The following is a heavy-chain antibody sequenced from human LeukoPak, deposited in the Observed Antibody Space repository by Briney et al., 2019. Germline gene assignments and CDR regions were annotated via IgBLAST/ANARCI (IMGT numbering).Heavy chain of an antibody. J-gene: IGHJ4*02. D-gene: IGHD2-2*02. CDR3: EKYLRDSGTYYFDF. V-gene: IGHV4-59*01. Sequence: PSEILSLTCTVSGGSINNYYWSWIRQPPGKGLEWIGYVYSSGLTNYNPSLRSRVTISIDTSRSQFSLKLNSVTAADTAVYYCEKYLRDSGTYYFDFWGQGALVTVSS. CDR2: VYSSGLT. CDR1: GGSINNYY.